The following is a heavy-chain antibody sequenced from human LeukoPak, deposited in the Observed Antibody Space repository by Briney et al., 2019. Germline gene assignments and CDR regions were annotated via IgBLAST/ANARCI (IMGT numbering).Heavy chain of an antibody. CDR1: GFTFGDYA. CDR3: TRDYEWSRY. V-gene: IGHV3-49*04. D-gene: IGHD3-16*01. Sequence: GRSLRLSCTASGFTFGDYATSWVRQAPGKGLEWVGFIRSKPYGGTTEYAASVKGRFTISRDDSESIAYLQINTLKTEDTAVYYCTRDYEWSRYWGQGTLVTVSS. CDR2: IRSKPYGGTT. J-gene: IGHJ4*02.